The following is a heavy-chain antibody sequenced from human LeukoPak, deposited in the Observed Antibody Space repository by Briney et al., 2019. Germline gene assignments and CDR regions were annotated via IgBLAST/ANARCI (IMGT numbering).Heavy chain of an antibody. V-gene: IGHV3-23*01. D-gene: IGHD3-22*01. J-gene: IGHJ6*02. CDR3: ATSYYDSSGYYYGYYYYGMDV. Sequence: GGSLRLSCAASGFTFSRDWMHWVRQAPGKGLVWVSAISGSGGSTYYADSVKGRFTISRDNSKNTLYLQMNSLRAEDTAVYYCATSYYDSSGYYYGYYYYGMDVWGQGTTVTVSS. CDR1: GFTFSRDW. CDR2: ISGSGGST.